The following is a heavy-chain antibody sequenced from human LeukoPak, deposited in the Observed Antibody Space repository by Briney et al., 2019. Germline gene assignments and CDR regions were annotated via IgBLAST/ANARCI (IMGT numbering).Heavy chain of an antibody. Sequence: PGRSLRLSCAASGFTFSSYAMHSVRQAPGKGLEWVAVISYDGSNKYYADSVKGRFTISRDNSKNTLYLQMNSLRAEDTAVYYCARGSLWLQLDYWGQGTLVTVSS. CDR1: GFTFSSYA. CDR2: ISYDGSNK. J-gene: IGHJ4*02. CDR3: ARGSLWLQLDY. D-gene: IGHD5-24*01. V-gene: IGHV3-30-3*01.